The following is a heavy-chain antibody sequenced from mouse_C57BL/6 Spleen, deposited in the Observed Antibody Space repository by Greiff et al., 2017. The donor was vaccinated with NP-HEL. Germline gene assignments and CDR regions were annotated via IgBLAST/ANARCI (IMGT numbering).Heavy chain of an antibody. V-gene: IGHV1-15*01. J-gene: IGHJ2*01. CDR1: GYTFTDYE. D-gene: IGHD1-1*01. CDR2: IDPETGGT. CDR3: TRDQVLLRSYFDY. Sequence: QVHVKQSGAELVRPGASVTLSCKASGYTFTDYEMHWVKQTPVHGLEWIGAIDPETGGTAYNQKFKGKAILTADKSSSTAYMELRSLTSEDSAVYYCTRDQVLLRSYFDYWGQGTTLTVSS.